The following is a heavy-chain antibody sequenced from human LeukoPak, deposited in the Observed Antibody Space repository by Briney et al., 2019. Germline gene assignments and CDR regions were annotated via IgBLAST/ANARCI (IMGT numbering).Heavy chain of an antibody. CDR2: IYNSWST. CDR3: ASEYCTSSTCRFDS. J-gene: IGHJ4*02. Sequence: PSETLSVTCTVSGCSISSYYWTWIRQPPGKGLEWIGYIYNSWSTNYNPSLNSGVTISLDTSRNQFSLKLTSVTAADTALYYCASEYCTSSTCRFDSWGQGTLVTVSS. V-gene: IGHV4-59*01. D-gene: IGHD2-2*01. CDR1: GCSISSYY.